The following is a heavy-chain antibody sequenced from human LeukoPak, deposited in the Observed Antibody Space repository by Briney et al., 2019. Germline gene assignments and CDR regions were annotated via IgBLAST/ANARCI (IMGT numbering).Heavy chain of an antibody. V-gene: IGHV4-31*03. CDR3: ARGRASGIAAAGTYYFDY. CDR1: GGSISSGGYY. D-gene: IGHD6-13*01. Sequence: SETLSLTCTVSGGSISSGGYYWSWIRQHPGKGLEWIGYSNYSGSTFYNPSLKSRVTISVDTSKNQFSLKLCSVTAADTAVYYCARGRASGIAAAGTYYFDYWGQGTLVTASS. J-gene: IGHJ4*02. CDR2: SNYSGST.